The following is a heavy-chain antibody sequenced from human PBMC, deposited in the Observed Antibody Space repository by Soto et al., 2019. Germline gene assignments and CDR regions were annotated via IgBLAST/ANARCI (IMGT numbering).Heavy chain of an antibody. V-gene: IGHV4-30-4*01. J-gene: IGHJ6*01. CDR3: ARDLRSGDPCYYGMDV. Sequence: LSLTCTGSVGSISSGDYYWSWIRQPPGKGMEWIVYIYYSGSTYYNPSLKSRVTISVDTSKNQLSLKLSSVTAAETAVYYCARDLRSGDPCYYGMDVWGQGTTVTVSS. D-gene: IGHD4-17*01. CDR2: IYYSGST. CDR1: VGSISSGDYY.